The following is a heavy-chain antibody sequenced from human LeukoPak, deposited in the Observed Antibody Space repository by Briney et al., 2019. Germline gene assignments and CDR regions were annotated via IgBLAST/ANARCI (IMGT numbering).Heavy chain of an antibody. CDR3: ARDPSGNDAFDI. V-gene: IGHV3-7*05. CDR1: GFTFSVFC. J-gene: IGHJ3*02. CDR2: IKEDGTEK. Sequence: GGSLRLSCAPSGFTFSVFCTSCVRHAPGKGLEWVANIKEDGTEKYYVDSVRGRLTISRDNAKNSLFLQMNSLRPEDTAVYYCARDPSGNDAFDIWGQGTKVSVSS. D-gene: IGHD1-26*01.